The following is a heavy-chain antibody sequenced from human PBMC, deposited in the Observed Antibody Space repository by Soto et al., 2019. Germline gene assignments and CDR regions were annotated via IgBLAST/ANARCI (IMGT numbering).Heavy chain of an antibody. CDR2: INSDGSST. J-gene: IGHJ4*02. Sequence: GGSLRLSCAASGFTFSSYWMHWVRQAPGKGLVWVSRINSDGSSTSYADSVKGRFTISRDNAKNTLYLQMNSLRAEDTAVYYCARGSDTYYDFWSGYYPPDYWGQGTLVTVSS. CDR1: GFTFSSYW. V-gene: IGHV3-74*01. D-gene: IGHD3-3*01. CDR3: ARGSDTYYDFWSGYYPPDY.